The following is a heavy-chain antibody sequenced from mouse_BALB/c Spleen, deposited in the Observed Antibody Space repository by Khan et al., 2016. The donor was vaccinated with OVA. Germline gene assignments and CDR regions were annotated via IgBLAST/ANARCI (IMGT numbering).Heavy chain of an antibody. CDR1: GYSITSDYA. CDR3: GRGRTY. Sequence: EVQLQESGPGLVKPSQSLSLTCTVTGYSITSDYAWNWIRQFPGNKLEWMGYITYSGSTSYIPSLKSRISITPDTSKNQFFLQLNSVTSEDTATYYCGRGRTYWGQGTLVTVSA. D-gene: IGHD3-3*01. V-gene: IGHV3-2*02. CDR2: ITYSGST. J-gene: IGHJ3*01.